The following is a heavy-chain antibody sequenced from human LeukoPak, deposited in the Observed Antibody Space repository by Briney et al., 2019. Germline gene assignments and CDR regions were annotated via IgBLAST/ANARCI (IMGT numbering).Heavy chain of an antibody. J-gene: IGHJ6*02. V-gene: IGHV4-59*01. Sequence: SETLSLTCTVSGGSISSYYWSWIRQPPGKGLEWIGYIYYSGSTNYNPSLKSRVTISVDTSKNQFSLKLSSVTAADTAMYYCARALGYCTGTSCLNYNYYGMDVWGQGTTVTVSS. CDR2: IYYSGST. CDR3: ARALGYCTGTSCLNYNYYGMDV. D-gene: IGHD2-2*01. CDR1: GGSISSYY.